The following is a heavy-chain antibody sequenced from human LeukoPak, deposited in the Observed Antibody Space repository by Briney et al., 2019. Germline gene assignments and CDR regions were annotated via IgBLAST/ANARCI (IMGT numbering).Heavy chain of an antibody. CDR1: VGTFSSYA. V-gene: IGHV1-69*04. D-gene: IGHD3-22*01. Sequence: SVKVSCMPSVGTFSSYAICWVRQGPGRGLGWVGRIIPILGIANYAQKFQGRVTITADKSTSTAYMELSSLRSEDTAVYYCASPYYYDSSGYIHWGQGTLVTVSS. CDR3: ASPYYYDSSGYIH. J-gene: IGHJ4*02. CDR2: IIPILGIA.